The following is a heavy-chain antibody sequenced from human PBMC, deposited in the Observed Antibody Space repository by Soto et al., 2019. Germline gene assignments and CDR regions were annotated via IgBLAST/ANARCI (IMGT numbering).Heavy chain of an antibody. J-gene: IGHJ5*02. CDR2: ISAYNGNT. CDR3: ARDDGYCSGGSCYWFDP. D-gene: IGHD2-15*01. CDR1: GYTFTSFG. Sequence: QVQLVQSGAEVKKPGASVKVSCKASGYTFTSFGLSWVRQAPGQGLEWMGRISAYNGNTNYAQKLQGRVTMTTDTSTSTAYMELRNLSSDDTAVYYCARDDGYCSGGSCYWFDPWGQGTLVPVSS. V-gene: IGHV1-18*01.